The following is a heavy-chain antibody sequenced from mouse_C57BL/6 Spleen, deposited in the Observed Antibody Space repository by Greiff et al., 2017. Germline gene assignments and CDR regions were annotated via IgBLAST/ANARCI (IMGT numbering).Heavy chain of an antibody. CDR2: INPYNGDT. CDR1: GYSFTGYF. CDR3: ARSEGNYGFAD. Sequence: VQLQQSGPELVKPGDSVKISCKASGYSFTGYFMNWVMQSHGQSLEWIGRINPYNGDTFYNQKFKGKATLTVDKSSSTAHMELRSLTSEDSAVCYCARSEGNYGFADWGQGPLFTVSA. V-gene: IGHV1-20*01. D-gene: IGHD2-1*01. J-gene: IGHJ3*01.